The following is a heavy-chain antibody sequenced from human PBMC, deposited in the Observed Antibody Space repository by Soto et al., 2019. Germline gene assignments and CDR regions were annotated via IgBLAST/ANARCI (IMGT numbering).Heavy chain of an antibody. Sequence: QVQLVQSAAEVKKPGSSVKVSCKASGGTFSSYTITWVRQAPGQGLEWMGGIIPIFGTANYAQKFQGRVTRTADQSTSTAYMELSSLRSEATAVYYCAREGGSGNYRYYAMDVWGQGTTVTVSS. CDR2: IIPIFGTA. J-gene: IGHJ6*02. D-gene: IGHD3-10*01. CDR3: AREGGSGNYRYYAMDV. V-gene: IGHV1-69*12. CDR1: GGTFSSYT.